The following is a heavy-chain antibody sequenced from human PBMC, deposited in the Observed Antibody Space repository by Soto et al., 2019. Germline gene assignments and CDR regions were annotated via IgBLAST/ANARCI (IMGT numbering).Heavy chain of an antibody. Sequence: GGSLRLSCAASGFTFSDYYMSWIRQAPGKGLEWVSYISSSSSYTNYADSVKGRFTISRDNAKNSLYLQMNSLRAEDTAVYYCARDRLAYCGGDCYFAYDYWGQGTLVTVSS. V-gene: IGHV3-11*06. CDR2: ISSSSSYT. D-gene: IGHD2-21*02. CDR3: ARDRLAYCGGDCYFAYDY. J-gene: IGHJ4*02. CDR1: GFTFSDYY.